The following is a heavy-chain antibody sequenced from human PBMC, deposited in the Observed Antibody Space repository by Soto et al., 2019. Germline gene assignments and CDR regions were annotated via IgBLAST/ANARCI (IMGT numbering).Heavy chain of an antibody. V-gene: IGHV1-46*01. Sequence: GASVKVSCKASGYTFTSYYMHWARQAPGQGLEWMGIINPSGGSTSYAQKFQGRVTMTRDTSTSTVYMELSSLRSEDTAVYYCARDYYDSSGYPARRYYLDYWGQGTLVTVSS. CDR1: GYTFTSYY. D-gene: IGHD3-22*01. CDR3: ARDYYDSSGYPARRYYLDY. CDR2: INPSGGST. J-gene: IGHJ4*02.